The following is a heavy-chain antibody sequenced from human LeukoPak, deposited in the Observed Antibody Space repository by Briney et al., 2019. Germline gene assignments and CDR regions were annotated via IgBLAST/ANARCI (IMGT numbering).Heavy chain of an antibody. CDR3: ANNWDYFDY. D-gene: IGHD1-1*01. V-gene: IGHV3-23*01. Sequence: PGGSLRLSCVAPGDTFSKYGMSWVRQAPGKGLEWVSAINDGGDTTFYADSVRGRFTISRDNSKNTLYLQINSLRAGDTAVYYCANNWDYFDYWGQGILVTVSS. J-gene: IGHJ4*02. CDR2: INDGGDTT. CDR1: GDTFSKYG.